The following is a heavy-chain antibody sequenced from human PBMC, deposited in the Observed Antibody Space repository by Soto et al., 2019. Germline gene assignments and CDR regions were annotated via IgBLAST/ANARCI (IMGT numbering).Heavy chain of an antibody. CDR1: GGSFSGYY. V-gene: IGHV4-34*01. D-gene: IGHD6-19*01. Sequence: TSETLSLTCAVYGGSFSGYYWSWIRQPPGEGLEWIGEINHSGSTSYNPSLKSRVTISVDTSKNQFSLKLSSVTAADTAVYYCARGGKQWLVLLYGMDVWGQGTTVTVSS. CDR3: ARGGKQWLVLLYGMDV. CDR2: INHSGST. J-gene: IGHJ6*02.